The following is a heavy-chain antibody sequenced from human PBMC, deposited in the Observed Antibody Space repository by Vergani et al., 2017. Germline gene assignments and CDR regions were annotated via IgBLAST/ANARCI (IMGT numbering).Heavy chain of an antibody. Sequence: QVRLVESGGGVVQPGGSLRLSCAASGFTFSSFGLHWVRQAPGKGLEWVAFTQYDGNRKYYLHSVEGRFTISRDNSENTLFLQMNNLRPEDTAVYYCAKGDVAMVSRNSYYYGMVVCVQGTTVTVFS. CDR3: AKGDVAMVSRNSYYYGMVV. D-gene: IGHD5-18*01. CDR2: TQYDGNRK. V-gene: IGHV3-30*02. CDR1: GFTFSSFG. J-gene: IGHJ6*02.